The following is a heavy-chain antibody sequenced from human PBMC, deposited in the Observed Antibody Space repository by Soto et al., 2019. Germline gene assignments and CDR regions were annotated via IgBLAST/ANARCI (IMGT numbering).Heavy chain of an antibody. CDR1: GGSISSSNW. CDR2: IYHSGST. D-gene: IGHD3-10*01. V-gene: IGHV4-4*02. Sequence: QVQLQESGPGLVKPSGTLSLTCAVSGGSISSSNWWSWVRQPPGKGLEWIGEIYHSGSTNYNPSLKSRVTISVDQSKNQFSLKLSSVTAADTAVYYCARKTMVRPKKGGGDFDYWGQGTLVTVSS. CDR3: ARKTMVRPKKGGGDFDY. J-gene: IGHJ4*02.